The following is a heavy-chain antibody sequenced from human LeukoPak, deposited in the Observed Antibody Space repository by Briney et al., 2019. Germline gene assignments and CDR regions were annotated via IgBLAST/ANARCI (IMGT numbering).Heavy chain of an antibody. CDR1: GFTFSSFA. CDR3: TKHPNGDYVGAFDP. Sequence: GGSLRLSCAVSGFTFSSFAMTWVRQAPGKGLEWVSSISSRHLTTYYTDSVKGRFTISRDNSKNTLYLQMNSLRADDTAVYYCTKHPNGDYVGAFDPWGQGTLVTVST. CDR2: ISSRHLTT. V-gene: IGHV3-23*01. D-gene: IGHD4-17*01. J-gene: IGHJ5*02.